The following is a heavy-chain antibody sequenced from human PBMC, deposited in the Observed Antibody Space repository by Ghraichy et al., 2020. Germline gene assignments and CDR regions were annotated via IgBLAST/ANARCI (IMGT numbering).Heavy chain of an antibody. D-gene: IGHD4-17*01. Sequence: SLRLSCAASGFTFDDYAMHWGRQAPGKGLEWVSGIRWNSGSTDYADSVKGRFTISRDNAKNSLYLQMNSLRAEDTALYYCAKDWGYGDYQYYFDYWGQGTLVTVSS. CDR2: IRWNSGST. V-gene: IGHV3-9*01. J-gene: IGHJ4*02. CDR3: AKDWGYGDYQYYFDY. CDR1: GFTFDDYA.